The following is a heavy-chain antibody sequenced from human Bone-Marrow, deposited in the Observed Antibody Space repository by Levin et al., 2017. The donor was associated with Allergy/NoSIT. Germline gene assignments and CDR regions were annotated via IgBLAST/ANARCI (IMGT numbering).Heavy chain of an antibody. D-gene: IGHD3-9*01. CDR2: ISHDGKSK. CDR1: GFTFKNYA. J-gene: IGHJ3*02. CDR3: ARVADILTVFDAFDM. Sequence: GGSLRLSCAASGFTFKNYAMHWVRQAPGKGLEWVSGISHDGKSKYYENSVKGRFTISRDNSKNTVYLQMDSLRVEDTAVYYCARVADILTVFDAFDMWGQGTMVTVSS. V-gene: IGHV3-33*01.